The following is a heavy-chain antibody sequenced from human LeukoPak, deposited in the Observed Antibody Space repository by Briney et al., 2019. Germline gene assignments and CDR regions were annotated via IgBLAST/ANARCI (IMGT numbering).Heavy chain of an antibody. Sequence: ASVKVSCKTSGYTFTSYGISWVRQTPGQGLAWMGWISGDNPDTQYGQNFQGRVTLTTDTSTRTAYMEMRGLRSNDTAVDYCAAWAEVRNLRQNCHQIGFDFWGQGTLVTVSS. V-gene: IGHV1-18*01. J-gene: IGHJ4*02. CDR2: ISGDNPDT. D-gene: IGHD3-10*01. CDR3: AAWAEVRNLRQNCHQIGFDF. CDR1: GYTFTSYG.